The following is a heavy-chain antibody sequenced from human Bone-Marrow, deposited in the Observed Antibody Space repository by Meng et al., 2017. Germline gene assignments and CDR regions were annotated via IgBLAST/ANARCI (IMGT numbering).Heavy chain of an antibody. V-gene: IGHV1-8*02. J-gene: IGHJ3*01. CDR3: ARGKGKNAFDV. CDR1: GYTFTSYA. Sequence: ASVKVSCKASGYTFTSYAMHWVRQAPGQRLEWMGWMNPNSGNTGYAQKFQGRVTMIRNTSINTAYMELNSLRSEDTAVYYCARGKGKNAFDVWGQGTMVTVSS. CDR2: MNPNSGNT. D-gene: IGHD3-10*01.